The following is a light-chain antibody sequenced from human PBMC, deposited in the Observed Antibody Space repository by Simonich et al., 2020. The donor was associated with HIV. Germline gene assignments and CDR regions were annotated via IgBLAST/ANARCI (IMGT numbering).Light chain of an antibody. CDR2: DAS. CDR1: QSVSSY. J-gene: IGKJ2*01. CDR3: QQYGSSPQYT. V-gene: IGKV3-20*01. Sequence: EIVMTQSPATLSVSPGERATLSCRASQSVSSYLAWYQQKPGQAPRLLSYDASHRAAGIPARFSGSGSGTDFTLTISGLEAEDFAVYYCQQYGSSPQYTFGQGTKLEIK.